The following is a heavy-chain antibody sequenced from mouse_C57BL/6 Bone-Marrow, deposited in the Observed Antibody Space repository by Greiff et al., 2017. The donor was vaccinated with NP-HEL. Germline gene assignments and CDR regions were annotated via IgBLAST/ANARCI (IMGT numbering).Heavy chain of an antibody. CDR2: IYPGDGDT. Sequence: QVQLQQPGPELVKPGASVKISCKASGYAFSSSWMNWVKQRPGKGLEWIGRIYPGDGDTNYNGKFKGKATLTADKSSSTAYMQLSSLTSEDSAVYFCAITTVVVRYAMDYWGQGTSVTVSS. J-gene: IGHJ4*01. V-gene: IGHV1-82*01. CDR3: AITTVVVRYAMDY. D-gene: IGHD1-1*01. CDR1: GYAFSSSW.